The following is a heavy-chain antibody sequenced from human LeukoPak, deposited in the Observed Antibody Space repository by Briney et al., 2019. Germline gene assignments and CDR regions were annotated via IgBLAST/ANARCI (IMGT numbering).Heavy chain of an antibody. CDR3: ASSVGSTDY. CDR1: GESLSKYY. J-gene: IGHJ4*02. V-gene: IGHV4-34*01. CDR2: INHGGST. D-gene: IGHD1-26*01. Sequence: PSETLSLTCAVYGESLSKYYWTWIRQSPGKGLEWIGEINHGGSTNLNPSLKSRVTLSVDTSKHQFSLKPTSVTAADAAVYYCASSVGSTDYWGQGTLVTVSS.